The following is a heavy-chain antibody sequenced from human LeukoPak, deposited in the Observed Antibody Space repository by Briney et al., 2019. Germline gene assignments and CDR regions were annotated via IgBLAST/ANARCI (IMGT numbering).Heavy chain of an antibody. J-gene: IGHJ6*03. CDR2: IYPDDSGT. Sequence: GESLKISCEGSGYSFARYWIGWVRQMPGKGLEWMGIIYPDDSGTRYSPSFQGQVTISADKSLSTAYLQWSSLKASDTAMYYCARHIYSYDFMIYYMDVWGKGTTVTVSS. V-gene: IGHV5-51*01. CDR3: ARHIYSYDFMIYYMDV. CDR1: GYSFARYW. D-gene: IGHD5-18*01.